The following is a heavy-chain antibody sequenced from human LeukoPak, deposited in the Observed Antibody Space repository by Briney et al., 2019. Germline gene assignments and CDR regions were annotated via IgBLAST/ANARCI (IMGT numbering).Heavy chain of an antibody. Sequence: GGSLRLSCAASGFTFRSYWMHWVRQAPGKGLVWVSRIKTDGSSTTYADFVKGRFTISRDNAKNTLYLQMNSLRAEDTAVYYCANSDAFDIWGQGTMVTVSS. V-gene: IGHV3-74*01. CDR2: IKTDGSST. CDR1: GFTFRSYW. D-gene: IGHD2/OR15-2a*01. CDR3: ANSDAFDI. J-gene: IGHJ3*02.